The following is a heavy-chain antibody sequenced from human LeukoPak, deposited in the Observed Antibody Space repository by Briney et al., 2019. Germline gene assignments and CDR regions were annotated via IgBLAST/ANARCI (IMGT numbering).Heavy chain of an antibody. D-gene: IGHD3-9*01. CDR3: ARGLDTYYDMLTGSCDC. Sequence: GGSLRLSCAASGFTFDDYGMSWVRQAPGKGLEWVSGINWNGGSTGYADSVKGRFTISRDNAKNSLYLQMNILRADDTALYFFARGLDTYYDMLTGSCDCCVRGTLVTVSS. J-gene: IGHJ4*02. CDR2: INWNGGST. CDR1: GFTFDDYG. V-gene: IGHV3-20*04.